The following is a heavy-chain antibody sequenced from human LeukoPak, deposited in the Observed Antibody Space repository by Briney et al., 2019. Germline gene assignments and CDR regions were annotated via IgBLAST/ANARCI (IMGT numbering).Heavy chain of an antibody. CDR1: GYTFTSYY. J-gene: IGHJ5*02. CDR2: ISAYNGNT. CDR3: ARDTVKGGYYDFWSGYYTSWFDP. D-gene: IGHD3-3*01. Sequence: ASVKVSCKASGYTFTSYYMHWVRQAPGQGLEWMGWISAYNGNTNCAQKLQGRVTMTTDTSTSTAYMELRSLRSDDTAVYYCARDTVKGGYYDFWSGYYTSWFDPWGQGTLVTVSS. V-gene: IGHV1-18*04.